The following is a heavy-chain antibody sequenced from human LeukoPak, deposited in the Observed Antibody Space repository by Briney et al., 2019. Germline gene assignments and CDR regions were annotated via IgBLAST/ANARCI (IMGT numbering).Heavy chain of an antibody. D-gene: IGHD6-13*01. CDR3: ARQYSSSWYRVDY. J-gene: IGHJ4*02. CDR1: GYSFTSYW. V-gene: IGHV5-51*01. Sequence: GESLKISCKGSGYSFTSYWIGWVRQIPGKGLEWMGIIYPGDSDTRYSPSFQGQVTISADKSISTAYLQWSSLKASDTAMYYCARQYSSSWYRVDYWGQGTLVTVSS. CDR2: IYPGDSDT.